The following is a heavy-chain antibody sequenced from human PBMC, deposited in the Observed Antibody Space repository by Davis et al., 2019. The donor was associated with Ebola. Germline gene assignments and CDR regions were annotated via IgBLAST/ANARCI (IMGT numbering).Heavy chain of an antibody. D-gene: IGHD6-25*01. J-gene: IGHJ6*03. V-gene: IGHV4-34*01. CDR1: GGSFNGYS. CDR3: ARVLSGYYYFYMDV. CDR2: INHRGST. Sequence: MPSETLSLTCAVYGGSFNGYSWSWIRQPPGKGLEWIGEINHRGSTNYNPSLKSRVTISVDTSKIQFSLKLSSVTAADTAVYYCARVLSGYYYFYMDVWGKGTTVTVSS.